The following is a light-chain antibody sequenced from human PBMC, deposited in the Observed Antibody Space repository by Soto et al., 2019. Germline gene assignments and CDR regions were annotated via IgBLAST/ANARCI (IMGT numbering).Light chain of an antibody. J-gene: IGKJ1*01. CDR3: QQYKTYWT. V-gene: IGKV1-5*03. CDR2: KAS. Sequence: DIQMTQSPSTLSASVGDRVTITCRASQSVSSWLAWFQQKPGKAPKLLLYKASSLQSGVSSRFSGGGSGTEFTITISSVQPDDFANYYCQQYKTYWTFGPGTKVEIK. CDR1: QSVSSW.